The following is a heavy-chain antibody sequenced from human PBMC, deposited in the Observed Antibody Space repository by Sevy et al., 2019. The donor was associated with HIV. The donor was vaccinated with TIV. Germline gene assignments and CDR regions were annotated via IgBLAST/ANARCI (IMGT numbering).Heavy chain of an antibody. V-gene: IGHV3-23*01. CDR3: AKDRVSGTYYTGDFDY. CDR1: GFTFSTYA. Sequence: GGSLRLSCAASGFTFSTYAMTWVRQAPGKGLEWVSVISASAGSTYYSDSVKARFTISRDNSKNTLYLQMNSLRAEDTAVYYCAKDRVSGTYYTGDFDYWGQGTLVTVSS. CDR2: ISASAGST. D-gene: IGHD3-10*01. J-gene: IGHJ4*02.